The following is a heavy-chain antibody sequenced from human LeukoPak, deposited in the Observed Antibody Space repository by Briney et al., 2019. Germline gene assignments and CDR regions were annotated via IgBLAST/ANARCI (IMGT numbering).Heavy chain of an antibody. D-gene: IGHD3-3*01. V-gene: IGHV4-38-2*01. CDR1: GYSISSGYY. Sequence: SETLSLTCAVSGYSISSGYYWGWIRQPPGKGLERIGSIYHSGSTYYNPSLKSRVTISVDTSKNQFSLKLSSVTAADTAVYYCASPAPYYDFWSGYQESGYFDYWGQGALVTVSS. J-gene: IGHJ4*02. CDR2: IYHSGST. CDR3: ASPAPYYDFWSGYQESGYFDY.